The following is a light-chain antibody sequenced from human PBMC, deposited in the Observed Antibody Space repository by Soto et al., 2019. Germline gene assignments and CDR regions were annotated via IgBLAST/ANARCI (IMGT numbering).Light chain of an antibody. V-gene: IGLV4-69*01. J-gene: IGLJ2*01. CDR2: LNSDGSH. CDR1: SGHSSYA. Sequence: LGASVKLTCTLSSGHSSYAIAWHQQQPEKGPRYLMKLNSDGSHSKGDGIPDRFSGSSSGAERYLTISSLQSEDEADYYCQTYEVFGGGTKLTVL. CDR3: QTYEV.